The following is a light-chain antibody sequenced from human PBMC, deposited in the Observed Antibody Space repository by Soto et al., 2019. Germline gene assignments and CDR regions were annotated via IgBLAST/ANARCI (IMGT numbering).Light chain of an antibody. CDR3: QQRHMWPIT. CDR1: ENVRTF. Sequence: EVVLTQSPAPLSLSPGERATLSCRASENVRTFVDWYQQKPGQAPRLLIYGASNRATGIPARFSGSGSGTDFTLTSSNLEPEDSAVYYCQQRHMWPITFGQGTRLEIK. V-gene: IGKV3-11*01. CDR2: GAS. J-gene: IGKJ5*01.